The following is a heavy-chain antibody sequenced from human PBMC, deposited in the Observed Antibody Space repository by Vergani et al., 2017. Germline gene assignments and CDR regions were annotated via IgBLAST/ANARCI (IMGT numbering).Heavy chain of an antibody. CDR1: GFTFSTYD. Sequence: CAASGFTFSTYDMHWVRQATGKGLEWVSAIGTAGDTYYPGSVKGRFTISRENAKNSLYLQMNGLRAGDTAVYYCARRDSSSPALDYWGQGTLVTVSS. D-gene: IGHD6-6*01. V-gene: IGHV3-13*01. J-gene: IGHJ4*02. CDR2: IGTAGDT. CDR3: ARRDSSSPALDY.